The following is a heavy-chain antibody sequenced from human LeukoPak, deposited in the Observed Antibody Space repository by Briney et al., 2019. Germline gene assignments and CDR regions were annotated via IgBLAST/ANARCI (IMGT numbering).Heavy chain of an antibody. CDR3: AKDYYYGSGPGWFDP. CDR2: ISYDGSNK. Sequence: GRSLRLSCAASGFTFSSYGMHWVRQAPGKGLEREAVISYDGSNKYYADSVKGRFTISRDNSKNTLYLQMNSLRAEDTAVYYCAKDYYYGSGPGWFDPWGQGTLVTVSS. D-gene: IGHD3-10*01. CDR1: GFTFSSYG. V-gene: IGHV3-30*18. J-gene: IGHJ5*02.